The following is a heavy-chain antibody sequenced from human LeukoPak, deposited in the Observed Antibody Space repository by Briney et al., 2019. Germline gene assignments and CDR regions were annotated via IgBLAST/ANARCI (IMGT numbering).Heavy chain of an antibody. CDR1: GFTFSSYG. Sequence: GRSLRLSCAASGFTFSSYGMHWVRQAPGKGLEWVAVISSDGSNKYYAASVKGRFTISRDNSKNTLYLQMNSLRAEDTAVYYCAKGYCRGGSCFPNWFDPWGQGTLVTVSS. D-gene: IGHD2-15*01. CDR3: AKGYCRGGSCFPNWFDP. J-gene: IGHJ5*02. V-gene: IGHV3-30*18. CDR2: ISSDGSNK.